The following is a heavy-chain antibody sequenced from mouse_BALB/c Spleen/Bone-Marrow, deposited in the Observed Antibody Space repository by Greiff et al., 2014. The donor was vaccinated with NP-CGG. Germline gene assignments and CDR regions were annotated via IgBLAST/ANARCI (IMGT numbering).Heavy chain of an antibody. J-gene: IGHJ1*01. CDR1: GYSFTSYY. D-gene: IGHD6-2*01. V-gene: IGHV1S135*01. Sequence: VQLQQSGPELMKPGASVKISCKASGYSFTSYYMHWVKQSHGKSLEWIGYIDPFNGGTSYNQKFKGKATLTVDKSSSTAYTHLSSLTSEDSAVYYCAPLSRYFDVWGAGTTVTVSS. CDR2: IDPFNGGT. CDR3: APLSRYFDV.